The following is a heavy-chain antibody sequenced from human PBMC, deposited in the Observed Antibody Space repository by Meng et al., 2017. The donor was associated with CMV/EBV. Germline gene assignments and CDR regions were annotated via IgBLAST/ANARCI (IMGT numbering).Heavy chain of an antibody. CDR3: AREAAAGAPDY. J-gene: IGHJ4*02. Sequence: GESLKISCAASGFTFSSYWMLWVRQAPGKGLVWVSRINSDGSSTSYADSVKGRFTISRDNAKNTLYLQMNSLRAEDTAVYYCAREAAAGAPDYWGQGTLVTVSS. D-gene: IGHD6-13*01. CDR2: INSDGSST. V-gene: IGHV3-74*01. CDR1: GFTFSSYW.